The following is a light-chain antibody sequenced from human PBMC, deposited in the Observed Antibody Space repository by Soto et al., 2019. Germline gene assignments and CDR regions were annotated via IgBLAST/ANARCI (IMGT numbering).Light chain of an antibody. Sequence: DIQMTQSPSSLSASVGDRVTITCQASQDISNYLNWHQQKPGKGPKLLIYDATNLEAGVPSRFSGSGSGTDFSLTISSLQPEDIATYYCQQYDNLPPGFGGGTKVEI. CDR1: QDISNY. CDR3: QQYDNLPPG. CDR2: DAT. J-gene: IGKJ4*01. V-gene: IGKV1-33*01.